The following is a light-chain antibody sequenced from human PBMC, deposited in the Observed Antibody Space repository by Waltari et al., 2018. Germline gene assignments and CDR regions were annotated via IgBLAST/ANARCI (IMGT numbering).Light chain of an antibody. V-gene: IGLV2-8*01. J-gene: IGLJ2*01. CDR2: EVS. Sequence: QSALTQPPSASGSPGQSVTISCTGTSSDVGGYNYVSWYQQHPGKVPKLVIFEVSKRPSGVPDRFSGSRSGNTASLTVSGLQAEDEADYYCSSYAGSNTYVLFGGGTK. CDR1: SSDVGGYNY. CDR3: SSYAGSNTYVL.